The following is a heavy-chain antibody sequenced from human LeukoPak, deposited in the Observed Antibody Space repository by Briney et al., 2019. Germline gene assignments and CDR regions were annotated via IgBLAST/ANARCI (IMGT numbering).Heavy chain of an antibody. Sequence: GASVTVSCKASVYTFTIYGISWVRQAPGQGLEWMGWISAYNGNTNYAQKLQGRVTMTTDTSTSTAYMELRSLRSDDTAVYYCAREALLLSGYAFDYWGQGTLVTVSS. CDR1: VYTFTIYG. CDR3: AREALLLSGYAFDY. D-gene: IGHD3-22*01. V-gene: IGHV1-18*01. CDR2: ISAYNGNT. J-gene: IGHJ4*02.